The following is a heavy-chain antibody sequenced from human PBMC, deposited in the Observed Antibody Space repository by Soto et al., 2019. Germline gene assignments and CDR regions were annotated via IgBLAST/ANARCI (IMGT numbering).Heavy chain of an antibody. CDR3: AREIETVTKSYYYYGMDV. CDR2: ISSSSSYI. D-gene: IGHD4-17*01. V-gene: IGHV3-21*01. Sequence: EVQLVESGGGLVKPGGSLRLSCAASGFTFSSYSMNWVRQAPGKGLEWVSSISSSSSYIYYADSVKGRFTISRDNAKNSLYLQMNSLRAEDTAVYYCAREIETVTKSYYYYGMDVWGQGTTVTVSS. CDR1: GFTFSSYS. J-gene: IGHJ6*02.